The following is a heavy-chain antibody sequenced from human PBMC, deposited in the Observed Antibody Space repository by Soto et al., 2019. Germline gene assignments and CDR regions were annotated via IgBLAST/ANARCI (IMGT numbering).Heavy chain of an antibody. CDR1: GFSFSNAW. D-gene: IGHD4-17*01. V-gene: IGHV3-15*01. Sequence: EVQLVESGGDLVKPGGSLRLSCAASGFSFSNAWMSWVRQGPGKGLEWVGRIKSKTDGETTDYAAPVEGRFTISRDDSKNTLYLQMNSLKTKDTAVYYCTTRTVTTADPWGQGTLVTVSS. J-gene: IGHJ5*02. CDR3: TTRTVTTADP. CDR2: IKSKTDGETT.